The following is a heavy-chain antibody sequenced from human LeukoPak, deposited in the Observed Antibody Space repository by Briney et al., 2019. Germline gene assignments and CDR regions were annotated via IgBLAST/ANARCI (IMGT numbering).Heavy chain of an antibody. J-gene: IGHJ3*01. Sequence: GGSLRLSCAASGFTFRNYWMSWVRQAPGKGLEWVANIKQDGSETYYVDSVKGRFTISRDNAKKSLSLQMNSLRAEDTAVYYCVREGSYLDAFDFWGQGTMDTVSS. D-gene: IGHD3-10*01. CDR3: VREGSYLDAFDF. CDR2: IKQDGSET. V-gene: IGHV3-7*01. CDR1: GFTFRNYW.